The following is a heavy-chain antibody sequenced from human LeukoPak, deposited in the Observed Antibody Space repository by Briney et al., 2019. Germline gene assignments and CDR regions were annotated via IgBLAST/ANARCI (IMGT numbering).Heavy chain of an antibody. J-gene: IGHJ4*02. CDR2: MDEYGSDI. D-gene: IGHD2-2*01. V-gene: IGHV3-7*01. CDR1: GSDFSGFS. Sequence: GGSLRLSCVVSGSDFSGFSMSWVRQAPGKGLEWVAIMDEYGSDIFYVESVKGRFIISRANARDSLYLQMNNLRAEDTAVYYCARPRGCGSARCNNFDYWGQGTLVTVSS. CDR3: ARPRGCGSARCNNFDY.